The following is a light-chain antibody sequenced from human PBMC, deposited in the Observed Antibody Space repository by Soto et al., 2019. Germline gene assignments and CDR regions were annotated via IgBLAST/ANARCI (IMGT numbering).Light chain of an antibody. CDR1: QNGSTW. J-gene: IGKJ5*01. Sequence: SPSSLSASIGGRGSITCRAGQNGSTWLAWYQQKPGKAPNLLIYKASSLASGVPSRFRGSGSGTEFTLTIISLQPADFASYYCQQYASSPLTFGQGTRLEIK. V-gene: IGKV1-5*03. CDR3: QQYASSPLT. CDR2: KAS.